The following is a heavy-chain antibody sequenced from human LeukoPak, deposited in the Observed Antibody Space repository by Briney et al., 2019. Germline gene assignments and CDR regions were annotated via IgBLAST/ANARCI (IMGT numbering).Heavy chain of an antibody. D-gene: IGHD2-2*01. CDR2: IKQDGSEK. CDR3: ARDLNIVVVPAHGMDV. V-gene: IGHV3-7*01. Sequence: GGSLRLSCAASGFTFSSYWMSWVRQAPGKGLEWAANIKQDGSEKHFGDSVKGRFTISRDNAKKSLYLQMNSLRAEDTAVYYCARDLNIVVVPAHGMDVWGQGTTVTVSS. CDR1: GFTFSSYW. J-gene: IGHJ6*02.